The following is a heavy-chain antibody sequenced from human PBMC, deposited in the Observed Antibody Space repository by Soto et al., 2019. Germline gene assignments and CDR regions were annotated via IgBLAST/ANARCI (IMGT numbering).Heavy chain of an antibody. Sequence: GGSLRLSCAASGFTFSSYGMHWVRQAPGKGLEWVAVIWYDGSNKYYADSVKGRFTISRDNSKNTLYLQMNSLRAEDTAVYYCARDLSRVYYDFWSGYFDYWGQGTLVTVSS. V-gene: IGHV3-33*01. CDR1: GFTFSSYG. CDR3: ARDLSRVYYDFWSGYFDY. CDR2: IWYDGSNK. J-gene: IGHJ4*02. D-gene: IGHD3-3*01.